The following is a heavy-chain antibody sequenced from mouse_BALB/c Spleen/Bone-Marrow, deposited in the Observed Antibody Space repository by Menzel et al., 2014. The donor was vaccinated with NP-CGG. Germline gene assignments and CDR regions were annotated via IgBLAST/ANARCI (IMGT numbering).Heavy chain of an antibody. J-gene: IGHJ2*01. V-gene: IGHV14-3*02. CDR3: ARTAPENFDY. D-gene: IGHD1-2*01. CDR2: IDPANGNT. Sequence: VQLQQSGAELVKPGASVKLSCTASGFNIKDTYMHWVKQRPGQGLEWIGRIDPANGNTKYDPKFQGKATITADTSSNTAYLQLSSLTSEDTAVYYCARTAPENFDYWGQGTTLTVSS. CDR1: GFNIKDTY.